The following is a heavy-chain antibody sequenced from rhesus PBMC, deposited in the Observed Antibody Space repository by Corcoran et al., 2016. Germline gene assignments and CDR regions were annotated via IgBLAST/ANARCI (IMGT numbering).Heavy chain of an antibody. D-gene: IGHD6-31*01. CDR2: IRTKSNNYET. CDR1: GFTSSSSA. Sequence: ELQLLESGEGLVKPGGSLRLSCAASGFTSSSSATHWFRRASGMGLEWVGRIRTKSNNYETGYAASVKGRCTISRDDPKNTAYLQMNSLKTEDTAVYYCARGIAADDFDYWGQGVLVTVSS. CDR3: ARGIAADDFDY. J-gene: IGHJ4*01. V-gene: IGHV3-118*01.